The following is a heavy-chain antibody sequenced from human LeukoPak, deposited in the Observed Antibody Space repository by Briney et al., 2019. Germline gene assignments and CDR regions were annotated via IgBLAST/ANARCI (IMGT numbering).Heavy chain of an antibody. J-gene: IGHJ4*02. CDR2: MYYRGNT. CDR3: ARLYGNYQNYFDY. Sequence: SETLSLTCTVSGGSIITYYWGWIRQPPGKGLEWVGHMYYRGNTFYNPSLKSRVTISVDTSKNQFSLKLRSATAADTAVYYCARLYGNYQNYFDYWGQGTLVTVSS. V-gene: IGHV4-39*07. CDR1: GGSIITYY. D-gene: IGHD1-7*01.